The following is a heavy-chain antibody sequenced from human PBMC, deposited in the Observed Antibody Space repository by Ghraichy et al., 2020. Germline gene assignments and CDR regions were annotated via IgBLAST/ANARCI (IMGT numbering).Heavy chain of an antibody. V-gene: IGHV3-11*06. CDR1: GFTFSATY. D-gene: IGHD5-24*01. Sequence: GGSLRLSCATSGFTFSATYMSWIRQAPGKGLEWLSSISCSSTDTNYADSVRGRFTVSRDNAKNSLFLQMDGLRVEDTAVYYCAKTPHVLATNHYAYWGQGTKVTVSS. J-gene: IGHJ4*02. CDR2: ISCSSTDT. CDR3: AKTPHVLATNHYAY.